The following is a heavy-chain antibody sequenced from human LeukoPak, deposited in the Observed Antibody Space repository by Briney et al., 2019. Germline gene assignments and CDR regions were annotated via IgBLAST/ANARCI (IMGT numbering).Heavy chain of an antibody. J-gene: IGHJ5*02. CDR2: INPNSGGT. Sequence: ASVNVSCKASGYTFTGYYMHWVRQAPGQGLEWMGWINPNSGGTNYAQKFQGRVTMTRDTSISTAYMELSRLRSDDTAVYYCARAPMVRGVIVWFDPWGQGTLVTVSS. CDR1: GYTFTGYY. CDR3: ARAPMVRGVIVWFDP. V-gene: IGHV1-2*02. D-gene: IGHD3-10*01.